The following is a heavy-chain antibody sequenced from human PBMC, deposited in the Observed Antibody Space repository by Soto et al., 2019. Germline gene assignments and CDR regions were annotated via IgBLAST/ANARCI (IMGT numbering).Heavy chain of an antibody. V-gene: IGHV4-4*02. Sequence: KPSETLSLTCAVSGGSISSSNWWSWVRQPPGKGLEWIGEIYHSGSTNYNPSLKSRVTISVDKSKNQFSLKLSSVTAADTAVYYCASSIVVVPAAIPAGAFDIWGQGTMVTVSS. D-gene: IGHD2-2*02. CDR1: GGSISSSNW. CDR2: IYHSGST. CDR3: ASSIVVVPAAIPAGAFDI. J-gene: IGHJ3*02.